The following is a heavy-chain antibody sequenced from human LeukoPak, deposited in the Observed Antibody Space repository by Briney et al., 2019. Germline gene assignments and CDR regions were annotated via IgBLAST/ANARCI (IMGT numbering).Heavy chain of an antibody. J-gene: IGHJ5*02. D-gene: IGHD2-2*02. Sequence: ASVKVPCKASGYTFTSYDINWVRQATGQGLEWMGWMNPNSGNTGYAQKFQGRVTITRNTSISTAYMELSSLRSEDTAVYYCARGRGYCSSTSCYTYWFDPWGQGTLVTVSS. V-gene: IGHV1-8*03. CDR3: ARGRGYCSSTSCYTYWFDP. CDR2: MNPNSGNT. CDR1: GYTFTSYD.